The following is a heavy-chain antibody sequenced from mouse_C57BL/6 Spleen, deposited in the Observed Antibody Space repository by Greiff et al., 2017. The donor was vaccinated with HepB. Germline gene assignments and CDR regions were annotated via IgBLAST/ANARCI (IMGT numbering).Heavy chain of an antibody. CDR2: INPYNGDT. CDR3: ARFQGYGNYFYYAMDY. D-gene: IGHD2-1*01. V-gene: IGHV1-20*01. CDR1: GYSFTGYF. J-gene: IGHJ4*01. Sequence: VQLQQSGPELVKPGDSVKISCKASGYSFTGYFMNWVMQSHGKSLEWIGRINPYNGDTFYNQKFKGKATLTVDKSSSKAHMELRSLTSEDSAVYYCARFQGYGNYFYYAMDYWGQGTSVTVSS.